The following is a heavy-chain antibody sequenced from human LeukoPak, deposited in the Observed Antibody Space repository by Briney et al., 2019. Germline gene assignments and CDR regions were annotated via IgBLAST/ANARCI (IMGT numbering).Heavy chain of an antibody. V-gene: IGHV3-53*01. J-gene: IGHJ4*02. CDR2: LYTGGST. Sequence: TGGSLRLSCAASGFLVSDNYMHWLRQAPGKGLKWVSVLYTGGSTYYADSGKGRFTISRDNSKNTLYLQMNSLRVEDTAVYYCARDHWNYHAFDYWGQGTLVTVSS. CDR1: GFLVSDNY. D-gene: IGHD1-7*01. CDR3: ARDHWNYHAFDY.